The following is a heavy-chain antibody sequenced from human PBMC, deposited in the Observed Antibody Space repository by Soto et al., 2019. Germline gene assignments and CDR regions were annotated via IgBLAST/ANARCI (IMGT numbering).Heavy chain of an antibody. J-gene: IGHJ6*02. CDR1: GFTFSSYG. D-gene: IGHD6-19*01. CDR2: ISYDGSNK. CDR3: AKSIAVAAENGYYYYYGMDV. V-gene: IGHV3-30*18. Sequence: GGSLRLSCAASGFTFSSYGMHWVRQAPGKGLEWVAVISYDGSNKYYADSVKGRFTISRDNSKNTLYLQMNSLRAEDTAVYYCAKSIAVAAENGYYYYYGMDVWGQGTTVTVSS.